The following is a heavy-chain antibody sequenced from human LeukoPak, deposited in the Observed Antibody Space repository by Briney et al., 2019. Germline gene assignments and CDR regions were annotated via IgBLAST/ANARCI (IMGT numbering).Heavy chain of an antibody. Sequence: GGSLRLSCAASGFTFSSHTMAWVRQAPGKGLEWLSYISGTTSVIYYADSVKGRFIISRDNADNSLYLQMNSLKAEDTAVYYCARGLYYLDVWGKRTTVTVSS. CDR3: ARGLYYLDV. V-gene: IGHV3-48*01. CDR1: GFTFSSHT. CDR2: ISGTTSVI. J-gene: IGHJ6*03.